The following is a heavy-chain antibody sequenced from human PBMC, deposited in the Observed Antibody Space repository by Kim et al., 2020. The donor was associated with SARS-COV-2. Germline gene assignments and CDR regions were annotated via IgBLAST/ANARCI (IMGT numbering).Heavy chain of an antibody. CDR2: ISWNSGSI. V-gene: IGHV3-9*01. J-gene: IGHJ5*02. D-gene: IGHD6-6*01. Sequence: GGSLRLSCAASGFTFGDYAMHWVRQAPGKGLEWVSGISWNSGSIGYADSVKGRFTISRDNAKNSLYLQMNSLRAEDTALYYCAKDIEYSSSRGGWFDPWGQGTLVTVSS. CDR3: AKDIEYSSSRGGWFDP. CDR1: GFTFGDYA.